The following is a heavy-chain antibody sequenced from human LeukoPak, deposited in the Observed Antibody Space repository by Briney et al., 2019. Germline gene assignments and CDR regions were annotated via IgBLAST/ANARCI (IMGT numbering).Heavy chain of an antibody. D-gene: IGHD6-19*01. Sequence: GGSLRLSCAASGFTFSTYGMHWVRQAPGKGLEWVAYIQYDGSNQQYADSVKGRFTISRDNSKSTLYLQMNSLRAEDTAVYSCAKEVRSSSGWYSDYWGQGTLVTVSS. CDR2: IQYDGSNQ. CDR3: AKEVRSSSGWYSDY. J-gene: IGHJ4*02. CDR1: GFTFSTYG. V-gene: IGHV3-30*02.